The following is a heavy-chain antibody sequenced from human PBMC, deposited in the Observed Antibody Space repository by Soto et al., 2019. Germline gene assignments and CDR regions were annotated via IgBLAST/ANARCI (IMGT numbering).Heavy chain of an antibody. Sequence: EVQLLESGGGLVQPGGSLRLSCAASGFSFSTYSMAWVRQAPGKGPEWVSGPSHGGTYTFYADSVKGRFTISVDISQNTVYLQMNSLRTEDTAVYYCAKWSGYGDEWGQGTLVTVSS. D-gene: IGHD5-12*01. J-gene: IGHJ4*02. CDR2: PSHGGTYT. CDR1: GFSFSTYS. V-gene: IGHV3-23*01. CDR3: AKWSGYGDE.